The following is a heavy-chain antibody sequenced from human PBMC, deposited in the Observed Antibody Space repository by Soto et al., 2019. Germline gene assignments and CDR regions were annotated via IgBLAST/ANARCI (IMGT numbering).Heavy chain of an antibody. J-gene: IGHJ5*02. D-gene: IGHD3-9*01. Sequence: GSLRLSCAASGFTFSSYSMNWVRQAPGKGLEWVSSSSSSSTYIYYADSVKGRFTISRDNAKNSLYLQMNSLRAEDTAVYYCARGSYFYDIQTNWFDPWGQGTLVTVSS. CDR2: SSSSSTYI. CDR3: ARGSYFYDIQTNWFDP. V-gene: IGHV3-21*04. CDR1: GFTFSSYS.